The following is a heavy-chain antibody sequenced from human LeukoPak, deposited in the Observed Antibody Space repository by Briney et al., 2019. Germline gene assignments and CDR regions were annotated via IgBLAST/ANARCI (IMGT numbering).Heavy chain of an antibody. J-gene: IGHJ4*02. CDR1: RLIVSDIY. V-gene: IGHV3-20*04. Sequence: GGSLRLSCAASRLIVSDIYMTWVRQAPGKGLEWVSGINWNGGSTGYADSVKGRFTISRDNAKNSLYLQMNSLRAEDTALYYCARGVAGTGYYWGQGTLVTVSS. CDR3: ARGVAGTGYY. D-gene: IGHD6-19*01. CDR2: INWNGGST.